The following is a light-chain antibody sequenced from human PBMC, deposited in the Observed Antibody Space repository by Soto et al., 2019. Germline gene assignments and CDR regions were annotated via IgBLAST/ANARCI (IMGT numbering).Light chain of an antibody. Sequence: QSALTQPASVSGSPGQSITISCTGTRSDVGGYNYVSWYQQHPGKAPKLIIYGVRYRPSGISNRFSVSKSGNTASLTISGLLAEDEADYSCSSSISSIAYVFGTGTKVTVL. CDR2: GVR. CDR3: SSSISSIAYV. V-gene: IGLV2-14*01. CDR1: RSDVGGYNY. J-gene: IGLJ1*01.